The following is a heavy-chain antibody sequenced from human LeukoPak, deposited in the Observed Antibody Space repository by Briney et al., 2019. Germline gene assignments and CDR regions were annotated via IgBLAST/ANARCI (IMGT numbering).Heavy chain of an antibody. CDR2: VYFSGDT. D-gene: IGHD6-19*01. CDR1: GGSIISSDFF. V-gene: IGHV4-39*01. Sequence: SETLSLTCTISGGSIISSDFFWGWIRQSPGKGPEWIGSVYFSGDTYYSPSLESRVTVSVDTSKNQFSLKLGSVTAADSAVYYCARHSIVAGKMTVTPSDLHWFDPWGQGTLVSVSS. CDR3: ARHSIVAGKMTVTPSDLHWFDP. J-gene: IGHJ5*02.